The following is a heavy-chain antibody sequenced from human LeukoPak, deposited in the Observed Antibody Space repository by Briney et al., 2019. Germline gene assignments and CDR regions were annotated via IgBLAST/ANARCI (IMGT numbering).Heavy chain of an antibody. CDR3: AALDHGHDY. CDR1: GFTFSSYA. CDR2: ISGSDGTT. Sequence: GGSQRLSCAASGFTFSSYAMSWVRQAPGKGLEWVSSISGSDGTTYYADSVKGRFTISRDNAKNTLYLQMNSLRAEDTAVYYCAALDHGHDYWGQGTLVTVSS. V-gene: IGHV3-23*01. J-gene: IGHJ4*02.